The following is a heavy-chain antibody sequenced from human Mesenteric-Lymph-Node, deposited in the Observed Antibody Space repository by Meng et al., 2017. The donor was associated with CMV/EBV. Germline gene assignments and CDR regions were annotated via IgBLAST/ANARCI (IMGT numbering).Heavy chain of an antibody. CDR1: GGSLSGSD. J-gene: IGHJ4*02. V-gene: IGHV4-34*01. CDR2: INHSGST. Sequence: QVQSQQWGAGLLKPSGTLSLTCAVYGGSLSGSDWSWIRQPPGKGLEWIGEINHSGSTNYNPSLKSRVTISVDTSKNQFSLKLSSVTAADTAVYYCARHQRWLKSEGGFNYWGQGTLVTVSS. CDR3: ARHQRWLKSEGGFNY. D-gene: IGHD4-23*01.